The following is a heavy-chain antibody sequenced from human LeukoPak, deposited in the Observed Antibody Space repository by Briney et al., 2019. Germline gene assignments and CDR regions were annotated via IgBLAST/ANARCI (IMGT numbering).Heavy chain of an antibody. V-gene: IGHV3-21*04. CDR1: GFTFSSYS. CDR3: AKDLTGAHLC. J-gene: IGHJ4*02. CDR2: ISSSSSYI. D-gene: IGHD1-20*01. Sequence: GGSLRLSCAASGFTFSSYSMNWVRQAPGKGLEWVSPISSSSSYIYYADSVKGRFTISRDNAKNTLYLQMNSLRAEDTAVYYCAKDLTGAHLCRGQGTLVTVSS.